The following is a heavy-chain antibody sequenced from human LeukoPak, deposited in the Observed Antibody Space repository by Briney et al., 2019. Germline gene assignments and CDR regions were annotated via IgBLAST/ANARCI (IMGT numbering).Heavy chain of an antibody. Sequence: GGSLRLSCAASGFTFSTYKMNWVRLAPGKGLEWVSFISSSGRTTYYADSVKGRFTISRDNAKNSLYLQMNSLRAEDTAVFYCARGGNVGYNYNAFDVWGQGTMVTVSS. V-gene: IGHV3-48*03. J-gene: IGHJ3*01. D-gene: IGHD3-22*01. CDR1: GFTFSTYK. CDR3: ARGGNVGYNYNAFDV. CDR2: ISSSGRTT.